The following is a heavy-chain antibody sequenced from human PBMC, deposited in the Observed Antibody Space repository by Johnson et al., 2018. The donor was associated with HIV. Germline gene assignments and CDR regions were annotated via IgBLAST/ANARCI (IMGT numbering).Heavy chain of an antibody. CDR1: GFTVSSNY. D-gene: IGHD3-16*01. CDR2: INQGGSEK. Sequence: VQLVESGGGLVQPGGFLRLSCAVSGFTVSSNYMTWVRRAPGRGLEWVANINQGGSEKYYVDSVKGRFTISRDNAKNSLYLQMNSLRAEDTAVYCCARGVGGRTADAFDIWGQGTMVTVSS. J-gene: IGHJ3*02. CDR3: ARGVGGRTADAFDI. V-gene: IGHV3-7*03.